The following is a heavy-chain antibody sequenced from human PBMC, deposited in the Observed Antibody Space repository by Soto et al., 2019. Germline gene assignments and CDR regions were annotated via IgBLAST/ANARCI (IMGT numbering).Heavy chain of an antibody. V-gene: IGHV4-30-2*01. CDR3: ARVWFGESSWFDP. CDR1: GGSITIGGYC. D-gene: IGHD3-10*01. Sequence: SETLSLTCTVSGGSITIGGYCWSWIRQPPGQGLEWIGYICHSGNTYYNPSLKSRVTTSLDRSKNQFSLNLSSVTAADTAVYYCARVWFGESSWFDPWGRGTLVTVSS. CDR2: ICHSGNT. J-gene: IGHJ5*02.